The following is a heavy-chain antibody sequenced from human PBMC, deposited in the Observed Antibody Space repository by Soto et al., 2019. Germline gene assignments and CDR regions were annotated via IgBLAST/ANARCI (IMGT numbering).Heavy chain of an antibody. D-gene: IGHD4-17*01. CDR1: GGSISSYY. CDR2: IYTSGGT. V-gene: IGHV4-4*07. Sequence: PSETLSLTYTVSGGSISSYYWSWIRQPAGNGLEWIGRIYTSGGTNYNPSLKSRVTMSVDTSKNQFSLKLSSVTAADTAVYYCAREGYGDYVGAFDIWGQGTMVTV. J-gene: IGHJ3*02. CDR3: AREGYGDYVGAFDI.